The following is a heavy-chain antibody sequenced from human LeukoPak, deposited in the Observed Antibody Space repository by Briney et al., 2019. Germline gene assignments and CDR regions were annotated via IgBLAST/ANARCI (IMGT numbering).Heavy chain of an antibody. V-gene: IGHV3-23*01. Sequence: GSLRLSCAASGFTFSSYAMSWVRQAPGKGLEWVSAISGSGGSTYYADSVKGRFTISRDNSKNTLYLQMNSLRAEDTAVYYCAKAHYDSSGYYYCSFDYWGQGTLVTVSS. CDR3: AKAHYDSSGYYYCSFDY. CDR2: ISGSGGST. CDR1: GFTFSSYA. J-gene: IGHJ4*02. D-gene: IGHD3-22*01.